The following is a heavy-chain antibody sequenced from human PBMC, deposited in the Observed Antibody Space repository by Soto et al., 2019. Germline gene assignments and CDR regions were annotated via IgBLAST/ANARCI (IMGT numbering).Heavy chain of an antibody. J-gene: IGHJ6*02. V-gene: IGHV4-59*08. CDR2: IYYSGST. Sequence: SETLPLTCTVSGGSISSYYWSWIRQPPGKGLEWIGYIYYSGSTNYNPSLKSRVTISVDTSKNQFSLKLSSVTAADTAVYYCARHPSSDIVATFGNYYVMDGCGQGTTVTVSS. CDR1: GGSISSYY. CDR3: ARHPSSDIVATFGNYYVMDG. D-gene: IGHD5-12*01.